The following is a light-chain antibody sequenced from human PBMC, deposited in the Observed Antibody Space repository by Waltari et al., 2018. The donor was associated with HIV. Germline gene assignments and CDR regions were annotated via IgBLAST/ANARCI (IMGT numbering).Light chain of an antibody. V-gene: IGKV1-5*03. J-gene: IGKJ4*01. CDR3: QQDNSYSGLT. Sequence: DIQMTQSPSTLSASVGDRVTITCRASQSISSWLAWYQQKPGKAPKLLIYKASSLESGVPSRFSGSGSGTEFTLTISSLQPDDFATYYCQQDNSYSGLTFGGGTKVEIK. CDR1: QSISSW. CDR2: KAS.